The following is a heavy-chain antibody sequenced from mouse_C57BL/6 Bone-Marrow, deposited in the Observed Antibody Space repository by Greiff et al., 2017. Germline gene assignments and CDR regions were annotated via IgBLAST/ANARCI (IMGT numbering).Heavy chain of an antibody. CDR1: GYTFTSYW. J-gene: IGHJ4*01. CDR2: IYPGSGRT. D-gene: IGHD3-2*02. V-gene: IGHV1-55*01. CDR3: ARKLPGTDSSGYFYAMDY. Sequence: QVQLQQPGAELVKPGASVKMSCKASGYTFTSYWITWVKQRPGQGLEWIGDIYPGSGRTNYNEKFKSKATLTVDTSSSTAYMQLSSLTSEDSAVYYCARKLPGTDSSGYFYAMDYWGQGTSVTVSS.